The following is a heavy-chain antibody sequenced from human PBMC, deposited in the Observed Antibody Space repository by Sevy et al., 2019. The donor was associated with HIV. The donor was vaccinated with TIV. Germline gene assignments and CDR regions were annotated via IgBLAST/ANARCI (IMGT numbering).Heavy chain of an antibody. CDR2: ISYDGSNK. Sequence: GGSLRLSCAASGFTFSSYAMHWVRQAPGKGLEWVAVISYDGSNKYYADSVKGRFTISRDNSKNTLYLQMNSLRPEDTAVYYCARVLGYCSGGSCYSVKSYYYYGMDVWGQGTTVTVSS. CDR3: ARVLGYCSGGSCYSVKSYYYYGMDV. CDR1: GFTFSSYA. J-gene: IGHJ6*02. V-gene: IGHV3-30-3*01. D-gene: IGHD2-15*01.